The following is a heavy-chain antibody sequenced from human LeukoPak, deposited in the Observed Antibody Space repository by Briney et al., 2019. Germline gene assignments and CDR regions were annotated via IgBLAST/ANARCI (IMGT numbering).Heavy chain of an antibody. CDR3: ARDEYGSGSYAMYNWFDP. Sequence: GSLRLSCAASGFTFSSYSMNWVRQAPGKGLEWVSSISSSSSYIYYADSVKGRFTISRDNAKNSLYLQMNSLRAEDTAVYYCARDEYGSGSYAMYNWFDPWGQGTLVTVSS. CDR1: GFTFSSYS. J-gene: IGHJ5*02. CDR2: ISSSSSYI. D-gene: IGHD3-10*01. V-gene: IGHV3-21*01.